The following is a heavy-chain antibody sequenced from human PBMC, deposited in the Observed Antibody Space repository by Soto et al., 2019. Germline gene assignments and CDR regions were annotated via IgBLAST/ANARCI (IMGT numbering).Heavy chain of an antibody. CDR1: GFTFSSYS. D-gene: IGHD6-19*01. CDR2: ISSSSSYI. V-gene: IGHV3-21*01. CDR3: ALCIAVAGTVDYYYGMDV. J-gene: IGHJ6*02. Sequence: GGSLRLSCAASGFTFSSYSMNWVRQAPGKGLEWVSSISSSSSYIYYADSVKGRFTISRDNAKNSLYLQMNSLRAEDTAVYYCALCIAVAGTVDYYYGMDVWGQGTTVTAP.